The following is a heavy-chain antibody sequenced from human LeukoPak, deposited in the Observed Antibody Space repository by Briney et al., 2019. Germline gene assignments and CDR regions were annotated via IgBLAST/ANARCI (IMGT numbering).Heavy chain of an antibody. CDR2: IKQDGSEK. J-gene: IGHJ4*02. D-gene: IGHD2-2*01. Sequence: GGSLRLSCAASGFTFSSYWMSWVRQAPGKGLEWVSTIKQDGSEKYYVDSVKGRFTISRDNAKNSLYLQMNSLRAEDTAVYYCARDRFRGVVVPAAIGNWGQGTLVTVSS. CDR3: ARDRFRGVVVPAAIGN. V-gene: IGHV3-7*01. CDR1: GFTFSSYW.